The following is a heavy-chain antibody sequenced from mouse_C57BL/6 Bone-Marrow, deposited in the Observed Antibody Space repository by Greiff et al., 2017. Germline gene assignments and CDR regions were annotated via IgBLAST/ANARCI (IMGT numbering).Heavy chain of an antibody. V-gene: IGHV1-87*01. CDR2: GQGLEWIG. CDR3: SEDSAVYYCACPLGSSTDWYFDV. J-gene: IGHJ1*03. CDR1: YTFSSRVH. Sequence: VQGVESGPELARPWASVKISCQAFYTFSSRVHFAIRDTNYWMQWVKQRPGQGLEWIGAIYAGNGDTSYNQKFKGKATLTADKSSSTAYMQLSSLTSEDSAVYYCACPLGSSTDWYFDVWGTGTTVTVSA. D-gene: IGHD1-3*01.